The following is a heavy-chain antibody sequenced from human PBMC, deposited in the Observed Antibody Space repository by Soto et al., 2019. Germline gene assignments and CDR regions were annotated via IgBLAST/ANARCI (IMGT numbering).Heavy chain of an antibody. CDR2: IWYDGSNK. J-gene: IGHJ4*02. Sequence: PGGSLKLSCAASGFTFSSYGMHWVRQAPGKGLEWVAVIWYDGSNKYYADSVKGRFTISRDNSKNTLYLQMNSLRAEDTAVYYCARDYYDSSGYLDYWGQGTLVTV. D-gene: IGHD3-22*01. CDR1: GFTFSSYG. CDR3: ARDYYDSSGYLDY. V-gene: IGHV3-33*01.